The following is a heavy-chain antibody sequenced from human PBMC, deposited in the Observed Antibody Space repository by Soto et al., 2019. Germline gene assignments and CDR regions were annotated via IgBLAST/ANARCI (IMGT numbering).Heavy chain of an antibody. V-gene: IGHV3-30*18. CDR1: GFTFSSYG. D-gene: IGHD1-26*01. CDR2: ISYDGSNK. CDR3: AKDLGGNGMDV. Sequence: QVQLVESGGGVVQPGRSLRLSCAASGFTFSSYGMHWVRQAPGKGLEWVAVISYDGSNKYYADSVKGRFTISRDNSKNPLYLQMNSLRAEDTAVYYCAKDLGGNGMDVWGQGTTVTVSS. J-gene: IGHJ6*02.